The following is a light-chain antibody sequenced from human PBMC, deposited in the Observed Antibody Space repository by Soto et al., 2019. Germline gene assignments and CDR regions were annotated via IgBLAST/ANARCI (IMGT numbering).Light chain of an antibody. Sequence: QSALTQPASVSGSPGQSITISCTGTSSDVGGYNYVSWYQQHPGKAPKLMIYDVSYRPSGVSNRFSGSKSGNTASLTISGLQAEDEADYYCTSYTSSSTLEVFGGGTKPIVL. CDR1: SSDVGGYNY. V-gene: IGLV2-14*01. CDR3: TSYTSSSTLEV. J-gene: IGLJ2*01. CDR2: DVS.